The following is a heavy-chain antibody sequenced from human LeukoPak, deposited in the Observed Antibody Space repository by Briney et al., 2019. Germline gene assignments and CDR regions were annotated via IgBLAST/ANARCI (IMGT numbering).Heavy chain of an antibody. CDR1: GGSISSSSYY. J-gene: IGHJ5*02. Sequence: SETLPLTCTVSGGSISSSSYYWGWIRQPPGKGLEWIGSIYYSGSTYYNPSLKSRVTISVDTSKNQFSLKLSSVTAADTAVYYCARLTTSNWFDPWGQGTLVTVSS. CDR3: ARLTTSNWFDP. V-gene: IGHV4-39*01. CDR2: IYYSGST. D-gene: IGHD2/OR15-2a*01.